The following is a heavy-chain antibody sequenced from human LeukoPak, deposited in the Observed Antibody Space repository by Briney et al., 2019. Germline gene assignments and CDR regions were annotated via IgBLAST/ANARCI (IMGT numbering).Heavy chain of an antibody. CDR3: AREMVNGNWFDP. V-gene: IGHV4-30-2*01. J-gene: IGHJ5*02. CDR1: GGSISSGGYS. Sequence: SETLSLTCAVSGGSISSGGYSWSWIRQPPGKGLEWIGYIYHSGSTYYNPSLKSRVTISVDRSKNQFSLKLSSVTAADTAVYYCAREMVNGNWFDPWGQGTRVTVSS. D-gene: IGHD2-8*01. CDR2: IYHSGST.